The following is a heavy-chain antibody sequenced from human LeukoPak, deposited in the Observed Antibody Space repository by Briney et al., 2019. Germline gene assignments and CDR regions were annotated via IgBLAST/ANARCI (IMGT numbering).Heavy chain of an antibody. J-gene: IGHJ4*02. Sequence: GGSLRLSCAASGFTFSSYAMSWVRQAPGKGLEWVSAISGSGGSTYYVDSVKGRFTISRDNSKNTLYLQMNSLRAEDTAVYYCAKALYYDFWSGPSFDYWGQGTLVTVSS. CDR2: ISGSGGST. CDR3: AKALYYDFWSGPSFDY. D-gene: IGHD3-3*01. CDR1: GFTFSSYA. V-gene: IGHV3-23*01.